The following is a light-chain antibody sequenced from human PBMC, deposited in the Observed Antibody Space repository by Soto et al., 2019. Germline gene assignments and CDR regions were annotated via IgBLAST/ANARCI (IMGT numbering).Light chain of an antibody. CDR3: QQYNSYSQT. V-gene: IGKV1-5*03. J-gene: IGKJ1*01. Sequence: IQMTESPSTLSASVLYRVTITFLASQTISNWLAWYQQKPGKAPKLLIYKASTLESGVPSRFSGSGSGTEFTLTISSLQPEDFATYYCQQYNSYSQTFGQGTKVDIK. CDR2: KAS. CDR1: QTISNW.